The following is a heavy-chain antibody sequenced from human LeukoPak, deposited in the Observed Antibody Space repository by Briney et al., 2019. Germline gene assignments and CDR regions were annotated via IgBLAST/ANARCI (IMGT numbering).Heavy chain of an antibody. CDR1: GYTFTSYA. J-gene: IGHJ4*02. V-gene: IGHV1-3*01. CDR3: ARDGMVRGVIISPYFDY. CDR2: INAGNGNT. Sequence: ASVKVSCKASGYTFTSYAMHWVRQAPGQRLEWMGRINAGNGNTKYSQKFQGRVTITRDTSASTAYMELSSLRSEDTAVYYCARDGMVRGVIISPYFDYWGQGTLVTVSS. D-gene: IGHD3-10*01.